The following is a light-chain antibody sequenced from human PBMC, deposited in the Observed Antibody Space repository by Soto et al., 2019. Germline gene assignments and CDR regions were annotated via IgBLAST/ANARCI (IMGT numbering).Light chain of an antibody. J-gene: IGKJ1*01. CDR2: AAS. Sequence: AIQMAQSPSSVSASTGDRVTINCRATQGIYSYLAWYQQKPGKPPNLLIYAASTLQSGVPSRFNGSGSGTDFTLTITALQSEDSATYYCHQSFNYPRTFGQGTKVDI. CDR1: QGIYSY. CDR3: HQSFNYPRT. V-gene: IGKV1-8*01.